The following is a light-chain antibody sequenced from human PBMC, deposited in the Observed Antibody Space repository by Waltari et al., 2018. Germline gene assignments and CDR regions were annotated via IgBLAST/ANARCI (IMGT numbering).Light chain of an antibody. Sequence: DVQMTQSPSSLSASVGDRVIITCRASQGIGIHLAWYQQKPGKVPKALIYAASTLHSGFPSRFSGSGSGTDSTLTISSLQPEDFATYYCQKYNDVPQPFGGGTRVEIK. J-gene: IGKJ4*01. CDR3: QKYNDVPQP. V-gene: IGKV1-27*01. CDR1: QGIGIH. CDR2: AAS.